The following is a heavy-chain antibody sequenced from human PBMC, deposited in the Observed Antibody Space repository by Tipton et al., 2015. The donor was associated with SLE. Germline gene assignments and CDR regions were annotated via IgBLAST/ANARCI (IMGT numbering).Heavy chain of an antibody. J-gene: IGHJ6*03. V-gene: IGHV4-34*01. Sequence: TLSLTCAVYGGSFSGYYWSWIRPPPGKGLEGIGEINHSGSTNYNPSLKSRVTISVDTSKNQFSLKLSSVTAADTAVYYCASIGPIYYYYYYMDVWGKGTTVTVSS. CDR3: ASIGPIYYYYYYMDV. CDR2: INHSGST. CDR1: GGSFSGYY.